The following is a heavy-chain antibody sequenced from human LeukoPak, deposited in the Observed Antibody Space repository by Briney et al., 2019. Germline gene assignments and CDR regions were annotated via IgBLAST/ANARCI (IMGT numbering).Heavy chain of an antibody. Sequence: GGSLRLSCAASGFTFSSYWMHWVRQAPGKGLLWVSRINSDGSSTSYADSVKGRFAISRDNAKNTLYLQMNSLRAEDTAVYYCARRIAAAAAPYYFDYWGQGTLVTVSS. CDR3: ARRIAAAAAPYYFDY. CDR1: GFTFSSYW. D-gene: IGHD6-13*01. J-gene: IGHJ4*02. V-gene: IGHV3-74*01. CDR2: INSDGSST.